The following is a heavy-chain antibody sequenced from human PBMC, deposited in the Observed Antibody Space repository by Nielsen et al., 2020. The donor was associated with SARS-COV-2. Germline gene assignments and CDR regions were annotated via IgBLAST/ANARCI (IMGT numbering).Heavy chain of an antibody. V-gene: IGHV3-21*01. CDR2: ISSSSSYI. CDR3: ARWGEEFGESHDAFDI. J-gene: IGHJ3*02. CDR1: GFTFSSYS. Sequence: GGSLRLSCAASGFTFSSYSMNWVRQAPGKGLEWVSSISSSSSYIYYADSVKGRFTISRDNAKNSLYLQMNSLRAEDTAVYYCARWGEEFGESHDAFDIWGQGTMVTVS. D-gene: IGHD3-10*01.